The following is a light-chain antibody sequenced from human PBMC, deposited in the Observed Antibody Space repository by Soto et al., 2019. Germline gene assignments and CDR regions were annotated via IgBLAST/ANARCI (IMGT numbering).Light chain of an antibody. CDR2: DNN. CDR3: GTWDASLSAGI. V-gene: IGLV1-51*01. CDR1: TSNIGSNS. J-gene: IGLJ2*01. Sequence: QSVLTQPPSVSAAPRQKVTISCSGSTSNIGSNSVSWYQQLPGTAPKLLIYDNNKRPSGIPDRFSGSRSGTSATLGITGLQTWDEAGYYCGTWDASLSAGIFGGGTKLTVL.